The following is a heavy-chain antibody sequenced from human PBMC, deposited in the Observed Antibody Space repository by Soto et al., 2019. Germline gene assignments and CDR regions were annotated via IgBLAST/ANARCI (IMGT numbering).Heavy chain of an antibody. V-gene: IGHV4-59*01. CDR2: IYYSGST. CDR3: ARAYCSGGSCYPDAFDI. J-gene: IGHJ3*02. CDR1: GGSISSYY. Sequence: SETLSLTCTVSGGSISSYYWSWIRQPPGKGLEWIGYIYYSGSTNYNPSLKSRVTISVDTSKNQFSLKLSSVTAADTAVYYCARAYCSGGSCYPDAFDIWGQGTMVTVS. D-gene: IGHD2-15*01.